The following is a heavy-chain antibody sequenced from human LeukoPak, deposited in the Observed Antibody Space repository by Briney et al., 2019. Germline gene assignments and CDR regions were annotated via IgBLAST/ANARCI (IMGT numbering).Heavy chain of an antibody. CDR1: GYTFTGYY. CDR3: AVMLTMVRGAVGDH. V-gene: IGHV1-2*02. D-gene: IGHD3-10*01. CDR2: INPNSGGT. J-gene: IGHJ4*02. Sequence: ASVKVSCKASGYTFTGYYLHWVRQAPGQGVQWMGWINPNSGGTKYALTFQGRVTMTRDTSISTAHMELSRLTFDDTAVYYCAVMLTMVRGAVGDHWGQGTLVTVSS.